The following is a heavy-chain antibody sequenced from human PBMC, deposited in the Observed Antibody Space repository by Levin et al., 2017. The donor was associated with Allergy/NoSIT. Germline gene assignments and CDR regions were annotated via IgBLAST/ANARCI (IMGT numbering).Heavy chain of an antibody. Sequence: GESLKISCKASGYTFTSYGISWVRQAPGQGLEWMGWISAYNGNTNYAQKLQGRVTMTTDTSTSTAYMELRSLRSDDTAVYYCARGGPVYYDFWSGRRDYYYYGMDVWGQGTTVTVSS. CDR2: ISAYNGNT. CDR3: ARGGPVYYDFWSGRRDYYYYGMDV. J-gene: IGHJ6*02. V-gene: IGHV1-18*01. D-gene: IGHD3-3*01. CDR1: GYTFTSYG.